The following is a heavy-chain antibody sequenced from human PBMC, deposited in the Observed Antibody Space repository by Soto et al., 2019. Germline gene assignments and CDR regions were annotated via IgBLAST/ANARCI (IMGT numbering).Heavy chain of an antibody. CDR2: INHSGST. V-gene: IGHV4-34*01. Sequence: PSETLSLTCAVYGGSFSGYYWSWIRQPPGKGLEWIGKINHSGSTNYNPSLKSRVTLSVDTSKNQFSLKLSSVTAADTAVYYCARGEDAFFYYGLDVWGQGITVTVSS. J-gene: IGHJ6*02. CDR3: ARGEDAFFYYGLDV. CDR1: GGSFSGYY.